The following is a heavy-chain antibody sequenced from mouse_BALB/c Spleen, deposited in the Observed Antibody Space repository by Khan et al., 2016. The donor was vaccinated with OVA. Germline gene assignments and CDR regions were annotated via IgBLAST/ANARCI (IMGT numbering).Heavy chain of an antibody. V-gene: IGHV1-20*02. D-gene: IGHD1-1*01. CDR3: KRIYRSDFDY. Sequence: VQLKESGPELVRPGASVKISCKASGYSFTGYFMNWVMQSHGKSLEWIGRINPHIGETFYNQRFKDKATLTVDESSSTAHIELRSLASEDSAVYYCKRIYRSDFDYWGQGTTLTVSS. CDR1: GYSFTGYF. J-gene: IGHJ2*01. CDR2: INPHIGET.